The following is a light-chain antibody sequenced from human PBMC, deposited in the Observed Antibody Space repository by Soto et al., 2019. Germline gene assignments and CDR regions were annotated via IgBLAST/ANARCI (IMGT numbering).Light chain of an antibody. V-gene: IGLV1-51*01. CDR3: GTWDSSLSVAV. CDR1: SSNIGKNY. J-gene: IGLJ7*01. Sequence: QSVLTQPPSVSAAPGQKVTISCSGSSSNIGKNYVSWYQQLPGTAPKLLIYDNNKRPSGIPDRFSGSKSGTSATLAITGLQAGDEAGYYCGTWDSSLSVAVFGGGTQLTVL. CDR2: DNN.